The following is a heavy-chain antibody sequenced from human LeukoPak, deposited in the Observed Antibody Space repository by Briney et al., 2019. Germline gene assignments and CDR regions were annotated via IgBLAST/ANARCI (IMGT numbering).Heavy chain of an antibody. V-gene: IGHV3-30*04. CDR3: ARDSSYGAYDY. D-gene: IGHD4-17*01. CDR1: GFTFSSYA. Sequence: GGSLRLSCAASGFTFSSYAMHWVRQAPGKGLEGVAVISYDGSNKYYADSVKGRFIISRDNSKNTLYLQMNSLRAEDTAVYYCARDSSYGAYDYWGQGTLVTVSS. CDR2: ISYDGSNK. J-gene: IGHJ4*02.